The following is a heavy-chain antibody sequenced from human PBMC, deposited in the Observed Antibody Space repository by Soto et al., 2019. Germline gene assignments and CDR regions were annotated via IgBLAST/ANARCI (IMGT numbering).Heavy chain of an antibody. D-gene: IGHD2-2*02. J-gene: IGHJ6*02. CDR3: ARDRGVVPAAIHPTYGMDV. CDR1: GYTFTGYY. V-gene: IGHV1-2*04. CDR2: INPNSGGT. Sequence: ASVKVSCKASGYTFTGYYMHWVRQAPGQGLEWMGWINPNSGGTNYAQKFQGWVTMTRDTSISTAYMELSRLRSDDTAVYYCARDRGVVPAAIHPTYGMDVWGQGTTVTV.